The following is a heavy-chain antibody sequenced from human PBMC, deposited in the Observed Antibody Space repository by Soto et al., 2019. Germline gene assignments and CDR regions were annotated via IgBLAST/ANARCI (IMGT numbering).Heavy chain of an antibody. Sequence: EVQLLESGGGLVQPGGSLRLSCAASGFTFNTYAMSWVRQAPGKGLDWVSGLSATGGSAYYADSVRGRFTISRDNSKNTMDLEINSLIVEDTAVYYCSKVGWGWLPFYMDVWGKGATVTVSS. CDR1: GFTFNTYA. CDR2: LSATGGSA. CDR3: SKVGWGWLPFYMDV. D-gene: IGHD3-16*01. J-gene: IGHJ6*03. V-gene: IGHV3-23*01.